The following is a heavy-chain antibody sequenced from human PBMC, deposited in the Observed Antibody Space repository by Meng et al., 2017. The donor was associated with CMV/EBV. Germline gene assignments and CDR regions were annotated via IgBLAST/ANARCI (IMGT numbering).Heavy chain of an antibody. J-gene: IGHJ4*02. CDR2: INPIFGTA. D-gene: IGHD3-22*01. V-gene: IGHV1-69*01. CDR3: ARDSGNSSGYYPFFDY. CDR1: GGTFSSYA. Sequence: SGGTFSSYAISWVRQAPGQGLEWMGGINPIFGTANYAQKFQGRVTITADESTSTAYMKLSSLRSEDTAVYYCARDSGNSSGYYPFFDYWGQGTLVTVSS.